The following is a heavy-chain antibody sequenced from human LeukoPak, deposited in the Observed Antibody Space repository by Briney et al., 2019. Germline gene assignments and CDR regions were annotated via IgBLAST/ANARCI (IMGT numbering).Heavy chain of an antibody. D-gene: IGHD2-2*01. Sequence: GGSLRLSCAASGFTFSSYAMSWVRQAPGKGLEWVSAISGSGDSTYYGDSAKGRFTISRDNSKNTLYLQMNSLRAEDTAVYYCAKDTLIVVVPAPDYWGQGTLVTVSS. CDR1: GFTFSSYA. J-gene: IGHJ4*02. V-gene: IGHV3-23*01. CDR2: ISGSGDST. CDR3: AKDTLIVVVPAPDY.